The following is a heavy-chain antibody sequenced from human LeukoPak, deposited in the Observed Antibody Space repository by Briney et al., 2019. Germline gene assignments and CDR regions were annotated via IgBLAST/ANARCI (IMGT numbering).Heavy chain of an antibody. CDR2: ISYDGSNK. Sequence: PGRSLRLSCAASGFTFSNYAMHWVHQAPGKGLEGVADISYDGSNKYYADSVKGRFTISRDNSKNTLYLQMNSLRAEDTAVYYCARDRFPYCSSTSCYFDQWGQGTLVTVSS. V-gene: IGHV3-30-3*01. J-gene: IGHJ4*02. D-gene: IGHD2-2*01. CDR3: ARDRFPYCSSTSCYFDQ. CDR1: GFTFSNYA.